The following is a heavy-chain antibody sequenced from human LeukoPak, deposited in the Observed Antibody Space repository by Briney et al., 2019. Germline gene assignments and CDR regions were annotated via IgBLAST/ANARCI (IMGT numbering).Heavy chain of an antibody. D-gene: IGHD6-19*01. Sequence: GGSMRLSCAASGFTFDDYALHWVRQAPGKGLEWVSGISWNSGSIGYADSVKGRFTISRDNAKNSLYLQMNSLRAEDTALYYCANDMGSGWYGTYNWFDPWGQGTLDTISS. CDR1: GFTFDDYA. J-gene: IGHJ5*02. V-gene: IGHV3-9*01. CDR3: ANDMGSGWYGTYNWFDP. CDR2: ISWNSGSI.